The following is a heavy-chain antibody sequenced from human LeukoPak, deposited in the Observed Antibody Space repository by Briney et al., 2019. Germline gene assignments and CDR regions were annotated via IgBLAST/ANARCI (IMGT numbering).Heavy chain of an antibody. D-gene: IGHD2-2*01. CDR2: IYHSGRT. CDR3: AKMFNADVYFEY. CDR1: GGSVTNSNW. J-gene: IGHJ4*02. V-gene: IGHV4-4*02. Sequence: PSETLSLTCAVFGGSVTNSNWWSWVRQSPGKGLEWIGEIYHSGRTNYNPSLTSRLTISLDKSKNQFSLKLTSVTAADTAVYYCAKMFNADVYFEYWGQGILVTVSS.